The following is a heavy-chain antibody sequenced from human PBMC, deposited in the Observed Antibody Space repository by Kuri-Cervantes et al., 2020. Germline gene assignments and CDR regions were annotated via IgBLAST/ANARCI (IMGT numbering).Heavy chain of an antibody. CDR1: GFTFSSYG. Sequence: GGSLRLSCAASGFTFSSYGMSWVRQAPGKGLEWVSVISGSGGSTYYADSVKGRFTISRDNSKNTLYLQMNSLRAEDTSVYYCAKGSSGWYDHFDYWGQGNLVTVSS. J-gene: IGHJ4*02. V-gene: IGHV3-23*01. D-gene: IGHD6-19*01. CDR2: ISGSGGST. CDR3: AKGSSGWYDHFDY.